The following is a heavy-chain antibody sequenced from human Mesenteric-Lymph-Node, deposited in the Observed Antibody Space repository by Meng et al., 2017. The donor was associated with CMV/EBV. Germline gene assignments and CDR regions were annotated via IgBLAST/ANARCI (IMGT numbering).Heavy chain of an antibody. Sequence: GGSLRLSCAASGFTFSSYSMNWVRQAPGKGLEWVSSISSSSSYIYYADSVKGRFTISRDNAKNSLYLQMNSLRAEDTAVYYCARTDSYGYKYFDYWGQGTLVTVSS. CDR1: GFTFSSYS. V-gene: IGHV3-21*01. CDR2: ISSSSSYI. CDR3: ARTDSYGYKYFDY. J-gene: IGHJ4*02. D-gene: IGHD5-18*01.